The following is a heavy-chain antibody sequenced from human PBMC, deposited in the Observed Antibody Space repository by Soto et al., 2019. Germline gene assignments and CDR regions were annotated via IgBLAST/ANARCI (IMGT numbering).Heavy chain of an antibody. CDR2: ISSSGTTI. Sequence: QGQLGESGGGLAKPGGSLRLSCAASGFTFSDYYMSWIRQAPGKGLEWVSYISSSGTTIYYADSVKGRFTISRDNARNSLFLQMNSLRAEDTAVYYCAKGYVWGSCRPSMDVWGHGTTVTVSS. CDR3: AKGYVWGSCRPSMDV. CDR1: GFTFSDYY. J-gene: IGHJ6*02. D-gene: IGHD3-16*02. V-gene: IGHV3-11*01.